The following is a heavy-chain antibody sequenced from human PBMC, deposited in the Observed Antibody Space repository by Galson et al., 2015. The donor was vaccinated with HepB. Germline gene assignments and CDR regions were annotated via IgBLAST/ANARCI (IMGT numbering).Heavy chain of an antibody. CDR3: ARDYGGNSGWFDP. V-gene: IGHV1-8*01. J-gene: IGHJ5*02. D-gene: IGHD4-23*01. Sequence: SVKVSCKASGYTFTSYDINWVRQATGQGPEWLGWMNPSSGNTGYAQKFQGRVSLTRDTSISTAYMVLSSLRSEDTAIYYCARDYGGNSGWFDPWGQGTLVTVSS. CDR1: GYTFTSYD. CDR2: MNPSSGNT.